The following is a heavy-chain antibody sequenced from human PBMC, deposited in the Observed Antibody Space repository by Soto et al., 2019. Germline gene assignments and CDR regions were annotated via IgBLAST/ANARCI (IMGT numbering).Heavy chain of an antibody. V-gene: IGHV3-23*01. CDR3: AKDLWFGDSPYVVNFDY. J-gene: IGHJ4*02. CDR1: GFTFSSYA. D-gene: IGHD3-10*01. Sequence: PGGSLRLSCAASGFTFSSYAMSWVRQAPGKGLEWVSAISGSGGSTYYADSVKGRFTISRDNSKNTLYLQMNSLRAEDTAVYYCAKDLWFGDSPYVVNFDYWAQGTLVTVSS. CDR2: ISGSGGST.